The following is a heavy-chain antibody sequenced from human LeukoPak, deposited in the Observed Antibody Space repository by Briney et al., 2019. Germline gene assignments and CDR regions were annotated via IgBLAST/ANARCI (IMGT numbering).Heavy chain of an antibody. CDR3: AINYYGSGSLLDY. Sequence: PSETLSLTCTVSGGSISSSSDYWGWIRQPPGKGLEWIGSIYYSGSTYYNPSLKSRVTISVDTSKNQFSLKLSSVTAADTAVYYCAINYYGSGSLLDYWGQGTLVTVSS. D-gene: IGHD3-10*01. CDR2: IYYSGST. CDR1: GGSISSSSDY. V-gene: IGHV4-39*01. J-gene: IGHJ4*02.